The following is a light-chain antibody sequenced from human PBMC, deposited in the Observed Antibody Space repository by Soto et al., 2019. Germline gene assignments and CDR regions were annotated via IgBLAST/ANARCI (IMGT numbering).Light chain of an antibody. V-gene: IGKV3-20*01. CDR2: GAS. CDR3: QQYWNSPRLT. J-gene: IGKJ4*01. Sequence: IVLTQSPGTLSLSPGERATISCRASQSVSSSYLAWYQQTTGQVPRLLIYGASSRATGSPDRFSGSRSSTEFTLTISSMEPEDVSVYYCQQYWNSPRLTFGGGTKVEIK. CDR1: QSVSSSY.